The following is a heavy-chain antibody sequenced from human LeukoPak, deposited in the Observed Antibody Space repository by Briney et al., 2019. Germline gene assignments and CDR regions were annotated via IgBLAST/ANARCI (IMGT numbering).Heavy chain of an antibody. Sequence: PSETLSLTRTVSGGSISSYYWSWIRQPPGKGLEWIGYIYYSGSTNYNPSLKSRVTISVDTSKNQFSLKLSSVTAADTAVYYCARQRNCSGGSCYSGWFDPWGQGTLVTVSS. CDR2: IYYSGST. CDR1: GGSISSYY. J-gene: IGHJ5*02. CDR3: ARQRNCSGGSCYSGWFDP. V-gene: IGHV4-59*08. D-gene: IGHD2-15*01.